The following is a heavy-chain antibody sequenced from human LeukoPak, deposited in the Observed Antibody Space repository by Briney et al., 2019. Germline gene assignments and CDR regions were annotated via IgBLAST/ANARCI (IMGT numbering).Heavy chain of an antibody. CDR3: ARDPHNTDWSAGDY. Sequence: PSETLSLTCTVSGGSINSGDYYWSWIRQHPGKGLEWTGYIYYSGSPDYNPSLQSRVTISKDKSKNQVSLNLDSVTAADTAVYYCARDPHNTDWSAGDYWGPGILVIVSS. CDR1: GGSINSGDYY. V-gene: IGHV4-31*03. CDR2: IYYSGSP. J-gene: IGHJ4*02. D-gene: IGHD3-9*01.